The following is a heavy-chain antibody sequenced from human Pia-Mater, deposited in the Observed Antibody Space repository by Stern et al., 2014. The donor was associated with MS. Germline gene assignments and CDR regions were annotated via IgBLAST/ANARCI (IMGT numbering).Heavy chain of an antibody. CDR2: LGGGSSPI. Sequence: EVQLVESGGGLVKPGGSLRLTCAASGFTFRGYSMNWVRQAPGQGRESVSSLGGGSSPIYDVDSVKGRFTISRDNAKNSLYLQMDSLRAEDTAVYYCAAHRDGHNPFDYWGQGTLVTVSS. D-gene: IGHD5-24*01. J-gene: IGHJ4*02. CDR1: GFTFRGYS. V-gene: IGHV3-21*01. CDR3: AAHRDGHNPFDY.